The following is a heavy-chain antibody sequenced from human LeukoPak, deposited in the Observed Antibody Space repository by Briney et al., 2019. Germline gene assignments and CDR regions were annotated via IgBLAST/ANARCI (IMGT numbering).Heavy chain of an antibody. V-gene: IGHV3-30*02. D-gene: IGHD2-15*01. Sequence: PGGSLRLSCAASGFTFSSYGMHWVRQAPGKGLEWVAFIRYDGSNKYYADSVKGRFAISRDNSKNTLYLQMNSLRAEDTAVYYCALRRDTGYCSGGSCYSFDYWGQGTLVTVSS. CDR2: IRYDGSNK. J-gene: IGHJ4*02. CDR3: ALRRDTGYCSGGSCYSFDY. CDR1: GFTFSSYG.